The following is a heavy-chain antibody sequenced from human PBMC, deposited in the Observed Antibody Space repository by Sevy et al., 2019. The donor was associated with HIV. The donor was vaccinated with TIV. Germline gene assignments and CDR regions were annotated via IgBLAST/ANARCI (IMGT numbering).Heavy chain of an antibody. D-gene: IGHD2-2*01. Sequence: GGSLRLSCVASGFTFNNAWMSWVRQAPGKGLEWVGRIKSKTDGGTTDYAAPVKGRLTISRDDSKNTLYPQMNSLKTEDTAVYYCTAIVVVSAELWGQGTLVTVSS. CDR2: IKSKTDGGTT. J-gene: IGHJ4*02. CDR1: GFTFNNAW. CDR3: TAIVVVSAEL. V-gene: IGHV3-15*01.